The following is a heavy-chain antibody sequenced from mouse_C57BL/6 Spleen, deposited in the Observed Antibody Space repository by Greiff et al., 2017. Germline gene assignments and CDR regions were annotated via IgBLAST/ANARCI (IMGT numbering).Heavy chain of an antibody. CDR3: ARGITTVVATRGAMDY. J-gene: IGHJ4*01. CDR1: GYSITSGYD. CDR2: ISYSGST. Sequence: VQLKQSGPGMVKPSQSLSLTCTVTGYSITSGYDWHWIRHFPGNKLEWMGYISYSGSTNYNPSLKSRISITHDTSKNHFFLKLNSVTTEDTATYYCARGITTVVATRGAMDYWGQGASCTAS. V-gene: IGHV3-1*01. D-gene: IGHD1-1*01.